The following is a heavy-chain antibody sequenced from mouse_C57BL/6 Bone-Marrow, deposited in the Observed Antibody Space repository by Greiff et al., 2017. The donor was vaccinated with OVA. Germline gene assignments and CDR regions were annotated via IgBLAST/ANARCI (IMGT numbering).Heavy chain of an antibody. CDR3: VGYDYDSMDY. J-gene: IGHJ4*01. Sequence: EVQLVESGGGLVQPKGSLKLSCAASGFSFNTYAMNWVRQAPGKGLEWVARIRSKSNNYATYYADSVKDRFTISRDDSESMLYLQMNNLKTEDTAMYYCVGYDYDSMDYWGQGTSVTVSS. D-gene: IGHD2-4*01. CDR1: GFSFNTYA. CDR2: IRSKSNNYAT. V-gene: IGHV10-1*01.